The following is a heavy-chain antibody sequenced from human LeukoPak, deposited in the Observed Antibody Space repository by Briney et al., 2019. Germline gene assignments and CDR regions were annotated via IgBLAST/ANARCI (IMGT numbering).Heavy chain of an antibody. CDR1: GFAVSSNY. D-gene: IGHD1-14*01. CDR3: ARARYNAFDI. CDR2: NYSGGST. J-gene: IGHJ3*02. Sequence: GSLRLSCPASGFAVSSNYMSWVGQAPGKGLEWVAVNYSGGSTYYTDSVKGRFTISRHNSKNTLYLQMNSLRAEDTAVYYCARARYNAFDIWGQGTMVTVSS. V-gene: IGHV3-53*04.